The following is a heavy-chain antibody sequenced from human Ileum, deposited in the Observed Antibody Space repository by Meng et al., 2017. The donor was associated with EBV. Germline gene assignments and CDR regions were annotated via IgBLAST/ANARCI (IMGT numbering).Heavy chain of an antibody. D-gene: IGHD1-26*01. Sequence: QGQLQESGPGLGQPSGTLSLPCDVSGVSISGNYWSGIRQSPLKGLEWIGFFYEGTTNYNPSLKSRVTIAAGPANNQISLRLSSVTSADTAVYYCAKGGQWDPLDSWGRGILVTVSS. J-gene: IGHJ4*02. CDR3: AKGGQWDPLDS. V-gene: IGHV4-59*01. CDR2: FYEGTT. CDR1: GVSISGNY.